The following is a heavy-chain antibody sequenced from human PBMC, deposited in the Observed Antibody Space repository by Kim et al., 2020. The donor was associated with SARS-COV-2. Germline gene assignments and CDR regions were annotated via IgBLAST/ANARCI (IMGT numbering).Heavy chain of an antibody. CDR2: FDPEDGET. CDR1: GYTLTELS. J-gene: IGHJ6*02. CDR3: ATTRLHCSGGSCYYYYGMDV. D-gene: IGHD2-15*01. V-gene: IGHV1-24*01. Sequence: ASVKVSCKVSGYTLTELSMHWVRQAPGKGLEWMGGFDPEDGETIYAQKFQGRVTMTEDTSTDTAYMELSSLRSEDTAVYYCATTRLHCSGGSCYYYYGMDVWGQGTTVTVSS.